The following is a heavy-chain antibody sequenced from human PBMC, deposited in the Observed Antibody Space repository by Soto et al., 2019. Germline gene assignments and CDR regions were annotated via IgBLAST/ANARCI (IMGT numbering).Heavy chain of an antibody. J-gene: IGHJ3*02. Sequence: QMRLEESGPGLVKPSETLSLTCSVSGGSVSDYYWHWIRQSPGKGLEWIGYLSSSGATSYSPPLKRSVTLPLESSKNQLAQKMTAVTAADAALYYCASNIRNDEADRDGTSNIWGQGTLVGVSS. V-gene: IGHV4-59*08. CDR2: LSSSGAT. CDR1: GGSVSDYY. CDR3: ASNIRNDEADRDGTSNI. D-gene: IGHD1-26*01.